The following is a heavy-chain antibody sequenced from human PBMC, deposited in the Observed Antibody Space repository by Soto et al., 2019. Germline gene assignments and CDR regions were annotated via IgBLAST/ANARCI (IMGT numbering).Heavy chain of an antibody. Sequence: SETLSLTCAVSCVSISSGNWWTWVRQTPQRGLEYIGEIFHDGTANYYPSFERRVAISVDTSKNQFSLKLTSVTAADTAIYFCARLVYDTRLNYMYFDFWGRGALVTVSS. CDR1: CVSISSGNW. J-gene: IGHJ4*02. CDR2: IFHDGTA. V-gene: IGHV4-4*02. D-gene: IGHD2-8*01. CDR3: ARLVYDTRLNYMYFDF.